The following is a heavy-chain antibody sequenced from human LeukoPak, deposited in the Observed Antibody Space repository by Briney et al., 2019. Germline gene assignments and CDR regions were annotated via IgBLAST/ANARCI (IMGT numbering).Heavy chain of an antibody. CDR1: GYTFTGYY. V-gene: IGHV1-2*02. CDR2: INPNSGGT. CDR3: ARAGYCSSTSCQQAAFDP. D-gene: IGHD2-2*01. Sequence: ASVKVSCKASGYTFTGYYMHWLRQAPGQGLEWMGWINPNSGGTNYPQKFQGRVTMTRDTTISTAYMELSRLRPDDTAVYYRARAGYCSSTSCQQAAFDPWGQGTLVTVSP. J-gene: IGHJ5*02.